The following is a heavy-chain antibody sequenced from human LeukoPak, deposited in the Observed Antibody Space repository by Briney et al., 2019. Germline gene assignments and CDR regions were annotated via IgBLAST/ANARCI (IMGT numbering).Heavy chain of an antibody. J-gene: IGHJ4*02. CDR2: ISSSGSTI. CDR3: ARVGVYYYDSSGYYYFDY. V-gene: IGHV3-11*04. CDR1: GFTFSDYY. D-gene: IGHD3-22*01. Sequence: NPGGSLRLSCAAPGFTFSDYYMSWIRQAPGKGLEWVSYISSSGSTIYYADSVKGRFTISRDNAKNSLYLQMNSLRAEDTAVYYCARVGVYYYDSSGYYYFDYWGQGTLVTVSS.